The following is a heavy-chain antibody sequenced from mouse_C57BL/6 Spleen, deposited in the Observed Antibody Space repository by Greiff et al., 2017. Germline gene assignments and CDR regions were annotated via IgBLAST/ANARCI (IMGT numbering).Heavy chain of an antibody. D-gene: IGHD5-1*01. J-gene: IGHJ2*01. CDR3: ERGPKAPFDY. V-gene: IGHV1-81*01. Sequence: VQLQQSGAELARPGASVKLSCKASGYTFTSYGISWVKQRPGQGLEWIGEIHPRSGNTYYNEKFKGKATLTADKSSSTAYMELRSLTSEDSAVYFCERGPKAPFDYWGQGTTLTVSS. CDR1: GYTFTSYG. CDR2: IHPRSGNT.